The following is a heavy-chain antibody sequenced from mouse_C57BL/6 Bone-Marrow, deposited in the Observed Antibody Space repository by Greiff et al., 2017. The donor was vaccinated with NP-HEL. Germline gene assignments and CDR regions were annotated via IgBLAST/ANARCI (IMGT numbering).Heavy chain of an antibody. D-gene: IGHD2-3*01. J-gene: IGHJ2*01. Sequence: VQLQQPGAELVKPGASVKLSCKASGYTFTIYWMHWVKQRPGRGLEWIGRIDPNSGGTKYNEKFKSKATLAVDKPSSTAYMQLSSLTSEDSAVYYCAREEDGYYDYFDYWGQGTTLTVSS. CDR2: IDPNSGGT. CDR3: AREEDGYYDYFDY. CDR1: GYTFTIYW. V-gene: IGHV1-72*01.